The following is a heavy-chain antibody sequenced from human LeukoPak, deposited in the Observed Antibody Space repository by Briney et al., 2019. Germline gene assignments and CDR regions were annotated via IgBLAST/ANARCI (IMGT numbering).Heavy chain of an antibody. CDR1: GYSITSSSW. D-gene: IGHD1-26*01. V-gene: IGHV4-28*01. Sequence: KPSETLSLTCAVSGYSITSSSWWGWIRQPPGKGLEWIGYTYHSGTTYYNPSLKSRVTISVDTSKNQFSLKLSSVTAADTAVYYCASPYSGSYRIDWGQGTLVTVSS. CDR2: TYHSGTT. J-gene: IGHJ4*02. CDR3: ASPYSGSYRID.